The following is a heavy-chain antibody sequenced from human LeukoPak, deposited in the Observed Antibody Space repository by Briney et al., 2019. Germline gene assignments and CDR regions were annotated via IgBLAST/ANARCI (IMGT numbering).Heavy chain of an antibody. CDR1: GGSISSYY. V-gene: IGHV4-59*01. Sequence: SETLSLTCTVSGGSISSYYWSWIRQPPGKGLEWIGYIYYSGSTNYNPSLKSRVTISVDTSKNQFSLKLSSVTAADTAVYYCARETVDGDFFPWFDPWGQGTLVTVSS. CDR2: IYYSGST. J-gene: IGHJ5*02. CDR3: ARETVDGDFFPWFDP. D-gene: IGHD4-17*01.